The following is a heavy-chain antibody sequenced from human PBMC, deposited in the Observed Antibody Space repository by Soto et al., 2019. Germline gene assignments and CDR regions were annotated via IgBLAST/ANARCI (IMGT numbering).Heavy chain of an antibody. D-gene: IGHD1-26*01. J-gene: IGHJ6*02. Sequence: QVQLVQSGTEVKRPGDSVKVSCKASGYTFTGYYVHWVRQAPGQGLEWMGWINPNSGDTYLAQRFQGRVTMKRDTSIGTAYMELSGLTSDDTAEYYCAKGGAIVAAGTRVYLYNAMEVWGQVTTVTVSS. V-gene: IGHV1-2*02. CDR1: GYTFTGYY. CDR3: AKGGAIVAAGTRVYLYNAMEV. CDR2: INPNSGDT.